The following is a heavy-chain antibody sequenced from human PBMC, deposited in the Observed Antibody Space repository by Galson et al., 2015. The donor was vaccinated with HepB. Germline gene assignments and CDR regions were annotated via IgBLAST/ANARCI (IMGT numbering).Heavy chain of an antibody. D-gene: IGHD3-22*01. CDR1: GGSISSGGYY. CDR2: IYYSGST. CDR3: ARSTYYYDSSGYLFNY. J-gene: IGHJ4*02. V-gene: IGHV4-31*03. Sequence: TLSLTCTVSGGSISSGGYYWSWIRQHPGKGLEWIGYIYYSGSTYYNPSLKSRVTISVDTSKNQFSLKLSSVTAADTAVYYCARSTYYYDSSGYLFNYWGQGTLVTVSS.